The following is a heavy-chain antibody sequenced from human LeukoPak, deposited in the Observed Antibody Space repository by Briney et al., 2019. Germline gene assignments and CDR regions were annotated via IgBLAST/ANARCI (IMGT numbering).Heavy chain of an antibody. D-gene: IGHD1-26*01. CDR3: ARNSGSYYAVSWFDP. CDR2: ISGSGGST. Sequence: GGSLRLSCAASGFTFSSYAMSWVRQAPGKGLEWGSAISGSGGSTYYADSVKVRFTISRDNSKNTLYLQMNSLRAEDTAVYYCARNSGSYYAVSWFDPWGQGTLVTVSS. V-gene: IGHV3-23*01. J-gene: IGHJ5*02. CDR1: GFTFSSYA.